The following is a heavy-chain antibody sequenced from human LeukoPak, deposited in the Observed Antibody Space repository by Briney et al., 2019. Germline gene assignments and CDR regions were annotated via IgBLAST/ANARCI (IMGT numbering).Heavy chain of an antibody. J-gene: IGHJ4*02. D-gene: IGHD3-10*01. CDR1: GFTFSRYG. CDR3: VRGSGLVVRGDFFDY. V-gene: IGHV3-33*01. CDR2: IWYDGSEK. Sequence: PGESLKLSCAASGFTFSRYGMHWVRQAPGKGLEWVAVIWYDGSEKYYADSVKGRLTISRDNSKNTVDLQMNSLRAEDTAVYYCVRGSGLVVRGDFFDYWGQGTLVTVSS.